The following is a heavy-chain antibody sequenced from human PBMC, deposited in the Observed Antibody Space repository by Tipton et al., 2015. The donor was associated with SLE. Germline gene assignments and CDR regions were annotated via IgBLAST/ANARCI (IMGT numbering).Heavy chain of an antibody. V-gene: IGHV4-4*08. CDR2: IYTSGST. CDR3: ARGASRGVEGEVDP. J-gene: IGHJ5*02. CDR1: GGSISSYY. D-gene: IGHD3-10*01. Sequence: TLSLTCTVSGGSISSYYWSWIRQPPGKGLEWIGYIYTSGSTNYNPSLKRRVTISVDTSKNQFSLKLSSVTAADTAVYYCARGASRGVEGEVDPWGQGTLVTVSS.